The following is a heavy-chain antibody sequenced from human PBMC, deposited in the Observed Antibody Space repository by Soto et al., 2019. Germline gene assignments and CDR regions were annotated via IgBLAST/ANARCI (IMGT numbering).Heavy chain of an antibody. CDR1: GGSISSGGYY. J-gene: IGHJ4*02. V-gene: IGHV4-30-2*01. Sequence: SETLSLTCTVSGGSISSGGYYWSWIRQHPGKGLEWIGYIFHSGSTYYNPSLKSRVTISVDRSKNQFSLKLSSVTAADTAVYYCAAGGGLPRYYWGQGTLVTVSS. D-gene: IGHD5-12*01. CDR2: IFHSGST. CDR3: AAGGGLPRYY.